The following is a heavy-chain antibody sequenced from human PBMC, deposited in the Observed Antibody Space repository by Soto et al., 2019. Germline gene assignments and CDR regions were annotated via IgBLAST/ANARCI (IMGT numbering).Heavy chain of an antibody. CDR1: GFTFSSYG. CDR2: IWYDGSNK. V-gene: IGHV3-33*01. J-gene: IGHJ3*02. CDR3: ARVLKSKYYYDSSGYNAFDI. D-gene: IGHD3-22*01. Sequence: TGGSLRLSCAASGFTFSSYGMHWVRQAPGKGLEWVAVIWYDGSNKYYADSVKGRFTISRDNSKNTLYLQMNSLRAEDTAVYYCARVLKSKYYYDSSGYNAFDIWGQGTMVTVSS.